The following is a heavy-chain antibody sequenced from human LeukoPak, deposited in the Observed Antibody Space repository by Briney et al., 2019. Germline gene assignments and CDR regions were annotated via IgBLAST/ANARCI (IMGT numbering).Heavy chain of an antibody. CDR3: ARPNSMIRGVPDAFDI. D-gene: IGHD3-10*01. J-gene: IGHJ3*02. Sequence: KPSETLSLTCTVSGVSLTTHYWSWIRQPPGKGLEWIGFIYYSGSTRYNPSLQSRITISQDTSKNQFSLNLNSVTAADTAVYYCARPNSMIRGVPDAFDIWGQGTMVTVSS. CDR1: GVSLTTHY. V-gene: IGHV4-59*08. CDR2: IYYSGST.